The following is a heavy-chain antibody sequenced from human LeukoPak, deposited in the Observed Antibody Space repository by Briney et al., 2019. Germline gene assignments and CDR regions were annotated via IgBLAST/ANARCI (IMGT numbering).Heavy chain of an antibody. J-gene: IGHJ1*01. D-gene: IGHD3-22*01. CDR1: GGSISSYY. V-gene: IGHV4-4*07. CDR3: ASIAYYYDSSGYYSGWYFQH. CDR2: IYTSGST. Sequence: SETLSLTCTVSGGSISSYYWSWIRQPAGKGLEWVGRIYTSGSTNYNPSLKSRVTMSVDTSKNQFSLKLSSVTAADTAVYYCASIAYYYDSSGYYSGWYFQHWGRGTLVTVSS.